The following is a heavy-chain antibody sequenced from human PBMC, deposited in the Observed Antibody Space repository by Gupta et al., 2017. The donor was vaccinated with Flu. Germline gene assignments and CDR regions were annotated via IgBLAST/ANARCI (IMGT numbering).Heavy chain of an antibody. CDR1: GGSISSSSYY. Sequence: QLQLQESGPGLVKPSETLSLTCTVSGGSISSSSYYWGWIRQPPGKGLEWIGSIYYSGSTYYNPAIKSRVTIAVDTSKNQFSLKLSSVTAADTAVYYCASQIAAAGGWTFDYWGQGTLVTVSS. V-gene: IGHV4-39*01. CDR3: ASQIAAAGGWTFDY. CDR2: IYYSGST. D-gene: IGHD6-13*01. J-gene: IGHJ4*02.